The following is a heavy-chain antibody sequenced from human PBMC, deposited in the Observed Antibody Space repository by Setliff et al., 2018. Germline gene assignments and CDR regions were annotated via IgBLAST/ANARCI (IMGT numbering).Heavy chain of an antibody. J-gene: IGHJ4*02. Sequence: GGSLRLSCAASGFTFSSFWMAWVRQSPGRGLEWVANINQGGSDQFYVESVKGRFTISRDNAKNSLYLQMNSLRAEDTAVYYCARENYYVSSGYYYGVDYWGQGTLGTVSS. V-gene: IGHV3-7*03. D-gene: IGHD3-22*01. CDR2: INQGGSDQ. CDR1: GFTFSSFW. CDR3: ARENYYVSSGYYYGVDY.